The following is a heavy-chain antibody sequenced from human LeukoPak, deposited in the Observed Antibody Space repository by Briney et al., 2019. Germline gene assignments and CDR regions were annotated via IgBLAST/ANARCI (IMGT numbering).Heavy chain of an antibody. CDR1: GFTFSSYC. CDR2: ISYDGSNK. CDR3: AKLSGHNYYFDY. Sequence: GGSLRLSCAASGFTFSSYCMHWVRQAPGKGLEWVAVISYDGSNKYYADSVKGRFTISRDNSKNTLYLQMNSLRAEDTAVYYCAKLSGHNYYFDYWGQGTLVTVCS. V-gene: IGHV3-30*18. J-gene: IGHJ4*02. D-gene: IGHD2-15*01.